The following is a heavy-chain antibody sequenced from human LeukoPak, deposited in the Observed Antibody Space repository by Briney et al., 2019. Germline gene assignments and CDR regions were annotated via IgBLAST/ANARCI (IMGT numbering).Heavy chain of an antibody. CDR3: ARSHNYYYGMGV. V-gene: IGHV4-34*01. D-gene: IGHD2-21*01. CDR1: GGSFSGYY. CDR2: INHSGST. Sequence: SETLSLTCAVYGGSFSGYYWSWIRQPPGKGLEWIGEINHSGSTNYNPSLKSRVTISVDTSKNQFSLKLSSVTAADTAVYYCARSHNYYYGMGVWGKGTTVTVSS. J-gene: IGHJ6*04.